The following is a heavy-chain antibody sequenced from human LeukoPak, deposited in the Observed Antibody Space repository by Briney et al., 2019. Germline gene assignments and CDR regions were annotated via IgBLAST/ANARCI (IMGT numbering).Heavy chain of an antibody. Sequence: GGSLRLSCAASGFTFSSYGMSWVRQAPGKGLEWVSGINWNGGSTGYADSVKGRFTISRDNAKNSLYLQMNSLRAEDTAVYYCARGGYAAGLFDYWGQGTLVTVSS. CDR3: ARGGYAAGLFDY. D-gene: IGHD5-12*01. CDR1: GFTFSSYG. J-gene: IGHJ4*02. V-gene: IGHV3-20*04. CDR2: INWNGGST.